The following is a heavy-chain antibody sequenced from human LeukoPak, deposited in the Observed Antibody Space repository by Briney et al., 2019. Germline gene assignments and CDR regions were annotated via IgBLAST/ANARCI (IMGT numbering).Heavy chain of an antibody. CDR1: GFTLSGFA. V-gene: IGHV3-23*01. J-gene: IGHJ4*02. CDR2: ISGRGGGT. Sequence: RGSLRLSCAVSGFTLSGFAMSWVRQAPGKGLEWVSAISGRGGGTYYADSVKGRFTISRDNSKNTLYLQMNSRRAEDKAVYYCAKVASWYTYYFDDWGQGTLSPSPQ. D-gene: IGHD6-13*01. CDR3: AKVASWYTYYFDD.